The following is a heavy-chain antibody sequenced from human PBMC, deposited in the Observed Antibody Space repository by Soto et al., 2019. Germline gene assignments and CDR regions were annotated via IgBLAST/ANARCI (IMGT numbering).Heavy chain of an antibody. J-gene: IGHJ4*02. CDR3: AKYSAPGSRYFDF. V-gene: IGHV3-23*01. Sequence: RWSLRLSCSASVFTFSGYPMTWFRRAPGQGLEWVSTIDSGGGTYYPDSVRGRFTISRDNSKNTLYLQMNSLSAEDTATYYCAKYSAPGSRYFDFWGQGTLVTVS. CDR2: IDSGGGT. D-gene: IGHD6-13*01. CDR1: VFTFSGYP.